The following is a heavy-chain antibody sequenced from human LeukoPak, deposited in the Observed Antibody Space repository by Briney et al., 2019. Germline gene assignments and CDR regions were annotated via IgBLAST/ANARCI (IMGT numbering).Heavy chain of an antibody. CDR3: AKDPTYYYDSSGYYTPAPFDY. CDR1: GFTFSSYA. J-gene: IGHJ4*02. V-gene: IGHV3-23*01. CDR2: ISGSGGST. Sequence: PGGSLRLSCAVSGFTFSSYAMSWVRQAPGKGLEWVSAISGSGGSTYYADSVKGRFTISRDNSKNTLYLQMNSLRAEDTAVYYCAKDPTYYYDSSGYYTPAPFDYWGQGTLVTVSS. D-gene: IGHD3-22*01.